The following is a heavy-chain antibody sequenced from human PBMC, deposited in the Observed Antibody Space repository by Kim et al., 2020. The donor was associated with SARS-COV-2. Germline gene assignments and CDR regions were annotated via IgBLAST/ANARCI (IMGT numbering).Heavy chain of an antibody. CDR1: GFTFSSYE. CDR2: ISSSGSTI. D-gene: IGHD2-2*01. CDR3: ARDGGLGIVVVPAAGPHYYGMDV. J-gene: IGHJ6*02. V-gene: IGHV3-48*03. Sequence: GGSLRLSCAASGFTFSSYEMNWVRQAPGKGLEWVSYISSSGSTIYYADSVKGRFTISRDNAKNSLYLQMNSLRAEDTAVYYCARDGGLGIVVVPAAGPHYYGMDVWGQGTTVTVS.